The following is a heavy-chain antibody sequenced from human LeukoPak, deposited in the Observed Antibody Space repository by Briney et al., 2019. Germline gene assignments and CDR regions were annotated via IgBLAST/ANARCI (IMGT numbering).Heavy chain of an antibody. CDR2: IYPGDSDT. CDR3: ARQEHWNYGFSDY. J-gene: IGHJ4*02. V-gene: IGHV5-51*01. CDR1: GYTFTSYW. Sequence: GESLKISCKGSGYTFTSYWIGWVRQMPGKGLESMGFIYPGDSDTRYSPSFEGQVTISADKSISTAYLQWSSLKASDTAMYYCARQEHWNYGFSDYWGQGTLVTVSS. D-gene: IGHD1-7*01.